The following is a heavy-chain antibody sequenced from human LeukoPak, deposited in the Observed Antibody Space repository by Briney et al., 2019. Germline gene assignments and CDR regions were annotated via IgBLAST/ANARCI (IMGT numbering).Heavy chain of an antibody. J-gene: IGHJ4*02. CDR1: GFTFSGYA. CDR2: ISGSGGST. D-gene: IGHD1-26*01. CDR3: AKDPFLVGATNFDY. Sequence: GGPLRLSCAASGFTFSGYAMSWVRKAPGKGLEWFSAISGSGGSTYYADSVKGRFTTSRDNSKNTLYLQMNSLRAEDTAVYYCAKDPFLVGATNFDYWGQGTLVTVSS. V-gene: IGHV3-23*01.